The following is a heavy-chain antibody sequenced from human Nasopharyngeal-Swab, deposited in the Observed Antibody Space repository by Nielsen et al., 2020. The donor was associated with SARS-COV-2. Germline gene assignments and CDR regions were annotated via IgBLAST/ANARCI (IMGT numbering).Heavy chain of an antibody. CDR3: ATSGDSSSWWTFFFDY. CDR2: ISYDGSNK. Sequence: GESLKISCAASGFIFSNYGMHWVRQAPGKGLEWVAVISYDGSNKYYADSVKGRFTISRDNSKNTLYLQMNSLRAEDTAVYYCATSGDSSSWWTFFFDYWGQGTLVTVSS. V-gene: IGHV3-30*03. D-gene: IGHD6-13*01. J-gene: IGHJ4*02. CDR1: GFIFSNYG.